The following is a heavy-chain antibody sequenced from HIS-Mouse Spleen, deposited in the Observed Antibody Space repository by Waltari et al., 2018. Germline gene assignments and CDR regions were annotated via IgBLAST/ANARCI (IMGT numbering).Heavy chain of an antibody. V-gene: IGHV4-39*07. CDR1: GGSIRSSGYY. Sequence: QLQLQESGPGLVKPSETLSPTCTAPGGSIRSSGYYWGWIRQPPGKGLEWIGSSYYSGSTYYNPSLKSRVTISVDTSKNQFSLKLSSVTAADTAVYYCAKEIPYSSSWYDWYFDLWGRGTLVTVSS. D-gene: IGHD6-13*01. CDR3: AKEIPYSSSWYDWYFDL. J-gene: IGHJ2*01. CDR2: SYYSGST.